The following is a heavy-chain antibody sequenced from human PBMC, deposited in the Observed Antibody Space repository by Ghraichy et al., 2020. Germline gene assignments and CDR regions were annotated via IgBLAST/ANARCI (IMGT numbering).Heavy chain of an antibody. D-gene: IGHD2-2*01. Sequence: ETLSLTCTVSGGSISSYYWSWIRQPPGKGLEWIGYIYYSGSTNYNPSLKSRVTISVDTSKNQFSLKLSSVTAADTAVYYCARLRGEYCSSTSCLDYWGQGTLVTVSS. V-gene: IGHV4-59*01. J-gene: IGHJ4*02. CDR3: ARLRGEYCSSTSCLDY. CDR1: GGSISSYY. CDR2: IYYSGST.